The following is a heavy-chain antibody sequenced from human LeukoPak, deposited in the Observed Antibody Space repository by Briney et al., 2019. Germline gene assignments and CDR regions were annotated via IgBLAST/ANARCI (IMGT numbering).Heavy chain of an antibody. CDR3: ARAPLIAGWGYFDY. CDR2: IWYDGSNK. CDR1: GFTFSSYA. J-gene: IGHJ4*02. D-gene: IGHD1-20*01. Sequence: GGSLRLSCAASGFTFSSYAITWVRQAPGKGLEWVAVIWYDGSNKYYADSVKGRFTISRDNSKNTLYLQMNSLRAEDTAVYYCARAPLIAGWGYFDYWGQGTLVTVSS. V-gene: IGHV3-33*08.